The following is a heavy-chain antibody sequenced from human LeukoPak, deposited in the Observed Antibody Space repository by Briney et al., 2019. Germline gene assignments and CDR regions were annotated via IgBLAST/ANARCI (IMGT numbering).Heavy chain of an antibody. Sequence: SETLPLTCTVSGGSISSGSYYWSWIRQPAGKGLEWIGRIYTSGSTNYNPSLKSRVTISVDTSKNQFSLKLSSVTAADTAVYYCARGHHYYDSSGYRNWFDPWGQGTLVTVSS. CDR1: GGSISSGSYY. CDR2: IYTSGST. J-gene: IGHJ5*02. V-gene: IGHV4-61*02. D-gene: IGHD3-22*01. CDR3: ARGHHYYDSSGYRNWFDP.